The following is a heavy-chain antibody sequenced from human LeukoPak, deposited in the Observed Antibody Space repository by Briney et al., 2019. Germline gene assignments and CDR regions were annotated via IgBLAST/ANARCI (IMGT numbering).Heavy chain of an antibody. CDR1: GGSISSYY. Sequence: PSETLSLTCTVPGGSISSYYWSWIRQPPGKRLEWIGYIYYSGSTNYNPSLKSRVTISVDTSKNQFSLKLSSVAAADTAVYYCARDVDDAFDIWGQGTMVTVSS. D-gene: IGHD2-21*01. CDR3: ARDVDDAFDI. J-gene: IGHJ3*02. V-gene: IGHV4-59*01. CDR2: IYYSGST.